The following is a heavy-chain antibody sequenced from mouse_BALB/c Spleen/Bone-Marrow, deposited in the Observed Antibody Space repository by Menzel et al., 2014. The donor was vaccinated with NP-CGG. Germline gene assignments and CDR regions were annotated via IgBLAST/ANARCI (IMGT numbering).Heavy chain of an antibody. CDR3: ARWGYYYAMDY. J-gene: IGHJ4*01. Sequence: EVKLQESGGGLVQPGGSRKLSCAASGFTFSSFGMHWVRRAPEKGLEWVAYISSGSSNINYADTVKGRFTISRDNPKNTLFLQMTSLRSEDTAMYYCARWGYYYAMDYWGQGTSVTASS. CDR2: ISSGSSNI. CDR1: GFTFSSFG. V-gene: IGHV5-17*02. D-gene: IGHD2-2*01.